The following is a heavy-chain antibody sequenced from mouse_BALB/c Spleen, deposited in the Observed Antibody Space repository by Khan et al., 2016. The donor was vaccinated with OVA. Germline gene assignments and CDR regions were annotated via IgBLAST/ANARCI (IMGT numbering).Heavy chain of an antibody. D-gene: IGHD1-1*01. CDR1: GYSITSDYA. Sequence: EVQLQESGPGLVKPSQSLSLTCTVTGYSITSDYAWNWIRQFPGNKLEWMGYISYSGGTSYNPSLKSRISITRDTSKNQFFLQLNSVTTEDTATYYCARGNYYGYYFDYWGQGTTLTVSS. CDR2: ISYSGGT. J-gene: IGHJ2*01. CDR3: ARGNYYGYYFDY. V-gene: IGHV3-2*02.